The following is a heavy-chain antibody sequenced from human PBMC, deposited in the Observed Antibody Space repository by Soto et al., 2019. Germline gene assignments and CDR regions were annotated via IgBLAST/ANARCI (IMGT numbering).Heavy chain of an antibody. J-gene: IGHJ6*02. CDR3: ARSRDGYSFYFYYGMDG. V-gene: IGHV3-30*03. CDR2: ILHDGSAE. CDR1: GFIFTSYG. D-gene: IGHD4-4*01. Sequence: GSLRLSCAASGFIFTSYGMHWVRQAPGKGLEWMALILHDGSAEYYADSVKGRFTISRDNSKNTLYLQMNSLTAEDTAVYYCARSRDGYSFYFYYGMDGWGQGTTVTVSS.